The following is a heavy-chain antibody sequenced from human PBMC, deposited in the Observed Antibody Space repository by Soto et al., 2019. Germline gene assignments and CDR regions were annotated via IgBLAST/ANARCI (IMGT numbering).Heavy chain of an antibody. Sequence: PSQTLSLTCAISGDSVSSNSAAWNWIRQSPSRGLEWLGRTYYRSKWYNDYAVSVKSRITINPDTSKNQFSLQLNSVTPEDTAVYYCALGVGATPYYYYGMDVWGQGTTVTVS. J-gene: IGHJ6*02. V-gene: IGHV6-1*01. CDR1: GDSVSSNSAA. CDR3: ALGVGATPYYYYGMDV. CDR2: TYYRSKWYN. D-gene: IGHD1-26*01.